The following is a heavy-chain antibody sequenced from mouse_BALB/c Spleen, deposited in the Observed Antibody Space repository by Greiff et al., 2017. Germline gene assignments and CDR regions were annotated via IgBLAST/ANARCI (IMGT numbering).Heavy chain of an antibody. V-gene: IGHV1-7*01. Sequence: QVQLQQSGAELAKPGASVKMSCKASGYTFTSYWMHWVKQRPGQGLEWIGYINPSTGYTEYNQKFKDKATLTADKSSSTAYMQLSSLTSEDSAVYYCAREYGNYVAYWGQGTLVTVSA. D-gene: IGHD2-10*02. CDR1: GYTFTSYW. CDR2: INPSTGYT. J-gene: IGHJ3*01. CDR3: AREYGNYVAY.